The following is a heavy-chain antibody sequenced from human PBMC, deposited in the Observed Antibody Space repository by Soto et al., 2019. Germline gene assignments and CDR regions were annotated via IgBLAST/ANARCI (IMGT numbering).Heavy chain of an antibody. J-gene: IGHJ6*02. CDR1: GFIFRSYA. V-gene: IGHV3-30-3*01. CDR3: ARDDYDSSSYYGSYYYGMDV. Sequence: PGGSLRLSCAASGFIFRSYAMHWVRQAPGKGLEWVTVISYDGSDKYYAGSVKGRFTISRDNSKNTLYLQMNSLTTEDTAVYYCARDDYDSSSYYGSYYYGMDVWGQGTTVTVSS. CDR2: ISYDGSDK. D-gene: IGHD3-22*01.